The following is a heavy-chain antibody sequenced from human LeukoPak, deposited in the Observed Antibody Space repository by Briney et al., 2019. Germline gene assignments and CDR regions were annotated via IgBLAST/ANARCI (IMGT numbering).Heavy chain of an antibody. CDR1: GGSFSGYY. J-gene: IGHJ4*02. D-gene: IGHD5-24*01. V-gene: IGHV4-34*01. Sequence: SETLSLTCAVYGGSFSGYYWSWIRQPPGKGLEWSGEINHSGSTNYNPSLKSRVTISVDTSKNQFSLKLSSVTAADTAVYYCARTEERRDGYNGLDCWGQGTLVTVSS. CDR3: ARTEERRDGYNGLDC. CDR2: INHSGST.